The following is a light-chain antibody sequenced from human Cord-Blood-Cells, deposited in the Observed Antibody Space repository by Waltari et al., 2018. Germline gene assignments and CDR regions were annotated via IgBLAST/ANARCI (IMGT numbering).Light chain of an antibody. CDR2: EVS. J-gene: IGLJ2*01. V-gene: IGLV2-23*02. CDR1: SSVFGSYNL. CDR3: CSYAGSSTFVV. Sequence: QPALTQPAPVSGSPGQSITTPAPGTSSVFGSYNLSPWYQQHPGKAPKLMIYEVSKRPSGVSNRFSGSKSGNTASLTISGLQAEDEADYYCCSYAGSSTFVVFGGGTKLTVL.